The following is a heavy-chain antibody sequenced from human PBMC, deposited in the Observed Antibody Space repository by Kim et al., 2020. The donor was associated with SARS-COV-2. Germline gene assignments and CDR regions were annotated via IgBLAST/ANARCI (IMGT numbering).Heavy chain of an antibody. J-gene: IGHJ2*01. Sequence: ASVKVSCKASGYTFTSYYMHWVRQAPGQGLEWMGIINPSGGSTSYAQKFQGRVTMTRDTSTSTVYMELSSLRSEDTAVYYCEVLGYCSNTSCPRGWYFDLWGRGTLVTVSS. CDR1: GYTFTSYY. D-gene: IGHD2-2*01. CDR3: EVLGYCSNTSCPRGWYFDL. CDR2: INPSGGST. V-gene: IGHV1-46*01.